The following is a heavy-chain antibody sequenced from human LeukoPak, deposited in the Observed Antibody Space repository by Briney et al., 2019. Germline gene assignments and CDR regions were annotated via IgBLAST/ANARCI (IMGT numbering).Heavy chain of an antibody. CDR2: INHSGST. CDR1: GGSFSGYY. CDR3: ARCYYDSSGCDY. J-gene: IGHJ4*02. V-gene: IGHV4-34*01. D-gene: IGHD3-22*01. Sequence: SETLSLTCAVYGGSFSGYYWSWIRQPPGKGLEWIGEINHSGSTNYNPSLKSRVTISVDTSKNQFSLKLSSVTAADAAVYYCARCYYDSSGCDYWGQGTLSPSPQ.